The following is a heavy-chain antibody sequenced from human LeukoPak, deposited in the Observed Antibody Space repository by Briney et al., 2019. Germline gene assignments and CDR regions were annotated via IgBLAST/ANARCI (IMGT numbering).Heavy chain of an antibody. Sequence: SETLSLTCTVSGGSISSGSYYWSWIRQPAGKGLEWIGRIYTSGSTNYNPSLKSRVTISVDTSKNQFSLKLSSVTAADTAVYYCARGGLLEWLSRYYYYYMDVWGKGTTVTVSS. V-gene: IGHV4-61*02. CDR2: IYTSGST. D-gene: IGHD3-3*01. CDR1: GGSISSGSYY. CDR3: ARGGLLEWLSRYYYYYMDV. J-gene: IGHJ6*03.